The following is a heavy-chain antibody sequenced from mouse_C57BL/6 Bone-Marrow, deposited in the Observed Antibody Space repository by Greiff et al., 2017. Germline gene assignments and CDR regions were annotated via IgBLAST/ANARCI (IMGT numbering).Heavy chain of an antibody. CDR2: ISGGGGNT. CDR3: SRQVTTVLATKYFDV. CDR1: GFTFSSYT. J-gene: IGHJ1*03. V-gene: IGHV5-9*01. Sequence: EVQGVESGGGLVKPGGSLKLSCAASGFTFSSYTMSWVRQTPEKRLQWVAAISGGGGNTYYPDSVKGRFTISRDNDKNLLYLQMSSLRSEDTALYYCSRQVTTVLATKYFDVWGTGTTVTVSS. D-gene: IGHD1-1*01.